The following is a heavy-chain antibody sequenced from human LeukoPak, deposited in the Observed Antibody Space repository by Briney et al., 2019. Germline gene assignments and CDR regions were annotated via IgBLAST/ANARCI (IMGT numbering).Heavy chain of an antibody. CDR3: ASSPKSNNWFDP. CDR2: IYYSGST. Sequence: SETLSLTCTVSGGSISSGDYYWSWIRQPPGKGLEWIGYIYYSGSTYYNPSLKSRVTISVDTSKNQFFLKLSSVTAADTAVYYCASSPKSNNWFDPWGQGTLVTVSS. CDR1: GGSISSGDYY. J-gene: IGHJ5*02. V-gene: IGHV4-30-4*01.